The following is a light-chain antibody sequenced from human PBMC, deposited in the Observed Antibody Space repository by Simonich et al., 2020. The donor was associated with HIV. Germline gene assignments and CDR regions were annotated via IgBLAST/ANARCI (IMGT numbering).Light chain of an antibody. V-gene: IGKV4-1*01. J-gene: IGKJ2*01. CDR1: QSVLYSSNNKNY. Sequence: DIVMTQSPDSLAVSLGERATINCKSSQSVLYSSNNKNYLAGYQQKPGQPPKLLIYWATTRQFGVPERFSGSGSGTDFTLTISSLQAEDVAVYYCQQYYSTPYTFGQGTKLEIK. CDR3: QQYYSTPYT. CDR2: WAT.